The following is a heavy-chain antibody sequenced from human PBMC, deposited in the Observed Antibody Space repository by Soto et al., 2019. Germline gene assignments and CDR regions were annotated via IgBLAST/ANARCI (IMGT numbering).Heavy chain of an antibody. CDR1: GYIFASYW. Sequence: LKISCQGSGYIFASYWIGWVRQRPGKDLEWMGIIYPGDSDTRYSPSFQGQVTISADKSLRTAYLQWTSLKASDTALYYCARTRSFTLGFYYDGMDVWGQGTTVTVSS. V-gene: IGHV5-51*01. J-gene: IGHJ6*02. CDR3: ARTRSFTLGFYYDGMDV. D-gene: IGHD6-6*01. CDR2: IYPGDSDT.